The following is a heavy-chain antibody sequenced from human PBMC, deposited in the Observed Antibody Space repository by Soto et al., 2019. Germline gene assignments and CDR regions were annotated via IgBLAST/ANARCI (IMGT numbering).Heavy chain of an antibody. D-gene: IGHD3-22*01. J-gene: IGHJ4*02. CDR1: DGSMNSDSSY. CDR3: ARLGGYVSVGYYYLWDS. Sequence: QLQLQESGPGLVKPSETLSLTCRVSDGSMNSDSSYWGWIRQPPGKGLEWIEDINHSGSTYHNLSLKGRVTMSVDASRNQFSLKLTSMTAADTAVYYCARLGGYVSVGYYYLWDSWGQGTLVTVSS. CDR2: INHSGST. V-gene: IGHV4-39*01.